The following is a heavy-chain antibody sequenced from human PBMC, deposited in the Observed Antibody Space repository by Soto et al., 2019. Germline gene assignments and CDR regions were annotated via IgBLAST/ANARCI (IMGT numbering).Heavy chain of an antibody. CDR2: ISSSSSTI. D-gene: IGHD3-22*01. V-gene: IGHV3-48*01. CDR3: EGDFVYDSSRYYLRSSALGTDN. CDR1: SFAFLSYI. J-gene: IGHJ4*02. Sequence: GGSRKLSCAAFSFAFLSYIMNWVLEAPGTGLEWVSYISSSSSTIYYADSVKGRFTISRDNAKNSLYLQMNSLRAEDTPVYYWEGDFVYDSSRYYLRSSALGTDNWGKGTLV.